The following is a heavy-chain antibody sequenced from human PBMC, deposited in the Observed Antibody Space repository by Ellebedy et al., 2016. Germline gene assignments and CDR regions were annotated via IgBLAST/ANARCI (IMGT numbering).Heavy chain of an antibody. CDR2: IYYSGST. D-gene: IGHD2-2*03. Sequence: SETLSLTCTVSGGSISSYYWSWIRQPPGKGLEWIGYIYYSGSTNYNPSLKSRVTISVDTSKNQFSLKLSSVTAADTAVYYCARNPWVGIVVVPAAMFFDYWGQGTLVTVSS. CDR3: ARNPWVGIVVVPAAMFFDY. CDR1: GGSISSYY. V-gene: IGHV4-59*08. J-gene: IGHJ4*02.